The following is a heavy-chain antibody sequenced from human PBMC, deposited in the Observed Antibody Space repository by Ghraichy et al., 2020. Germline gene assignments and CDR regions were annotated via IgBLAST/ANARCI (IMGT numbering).Heavy chain of an antibody. J-gene: IGHJ6*02. Sequence: SQTLSLTCTVSGGSISTYYWSWVRQPPGKGLEWIGYIFYSGSTTYNPSLKSRVTISVDTSKNQFSLNLSSVTAADTAVYYCARSESRTSYTMDVWGQGTTVIVSS. V-gene: IGHV4-59*01. CDR1: GGSISTYY. CDR2: IFYSGST. D-gene: IGHD2-2*02. CDR3: ARSESRTSYTMDV.